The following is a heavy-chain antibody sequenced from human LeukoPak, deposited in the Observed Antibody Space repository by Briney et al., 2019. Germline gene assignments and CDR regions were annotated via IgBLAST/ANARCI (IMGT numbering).Heavy chain of an antibody. CDR1: GYSFTTYW. Sequence: GESLKISCRGSGYSFTTYWIGWVRQVPEKGLEWMGIIFPGDSDTRYSPSFQGQVTISADKSISTAYLQWSSLKASDTAIYYCARLDLSLVYHYMDVWGKGTTVIVSS. CDR2: IFPGDSDT. V-gene: IGHV5-51*01. D-gene: IGHD3/OR15-3a*01. CDR3: ARLDLSLVYHYMDV. J-gene: IGHJ6*03.